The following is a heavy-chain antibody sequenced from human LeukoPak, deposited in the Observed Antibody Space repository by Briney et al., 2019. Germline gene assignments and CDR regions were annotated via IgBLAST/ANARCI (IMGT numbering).Heavy chain of an antibody. V-gene: IGHV1-69*04. J-gene: IGHJ6*02. CDR3: AREPPVGRAQNYYYGMDV. D-gene: IGHD1-26*01. CDR1: GGXFSSYA. Sequence: ASVKVSCKASGGXFSSYAISWVRQAPGQGLEWMGRIIPMLGTPNHAQKFQGRVTITADKSTSTAYMELSSLRSEDTAVYYCAREPPVGRAQNYYYGMDVWGQGTTVTVSS. CDR2: IIPMLGTP.